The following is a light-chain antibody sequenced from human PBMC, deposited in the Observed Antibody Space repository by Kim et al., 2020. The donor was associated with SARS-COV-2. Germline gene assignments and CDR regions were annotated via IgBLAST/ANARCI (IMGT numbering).Light chain of an antibody. CDR3: SSYTSSSTPYV. V-gene: IGLV2-14*03. CDR1: SSDVGGYNY. CDR2: DVS. Sequence: HSITISCPGTSSDVGGYNYVSWYQQHPGKAPKLMIYDVSNRPSGVSNRFSGSKSGNTASLTISGLQAEDEADYYCSSYTSSSTPYVFGTGTKVTVL. J-gene: IGLJ1*01.